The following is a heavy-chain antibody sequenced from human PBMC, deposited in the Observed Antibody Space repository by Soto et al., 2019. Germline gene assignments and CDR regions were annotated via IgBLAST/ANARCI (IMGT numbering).Heavy chain of an antibody. CDR2: INHSGST. Sequence: SETLSLTCAVYGESFSGYDWNWIRQPPGKGLEWIGEINHSGSTKYNPSLKSRVTISVDTSKNQFSLKLSSVTAADTAVYYCARDRYSSGYYFPDAFDIWGQGTMVTVSS. D-gene: IGHD3-22*01. CDR1: GESFSGYD. CDR3: ARDRYSSGYYFPDAFDI. V-gene: IGHV4-34*01. J-gene: IGHJ3*02.